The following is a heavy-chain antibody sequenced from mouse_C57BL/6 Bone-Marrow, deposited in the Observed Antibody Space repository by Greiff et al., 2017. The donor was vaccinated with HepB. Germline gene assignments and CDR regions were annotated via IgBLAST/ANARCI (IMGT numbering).Heavy chain of an antibody. CDR1: GFSLTSYG. D-gene: IGHD2-2*01. CDR3: ATKRGEDGYEGFAY. J-gene: IGHJ3*01. CDR2: IWSGGST. Sequence: VQLQQSGPGLVQPSQSLSITCTVSGFSLTSYGVHWVRQSPGKGLEWLGVIWSGGSTDYNAAFISRLSISKDNSKSQVFFKMNSLQADDTAIYYCATKRGEDGYEGFAYWGQGTLVTVSA. V-gene: IGHV2-2*01.